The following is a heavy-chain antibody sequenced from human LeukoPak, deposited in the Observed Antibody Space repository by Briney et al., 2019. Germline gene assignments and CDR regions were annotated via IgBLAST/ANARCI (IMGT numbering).Heavy chain of an antibody. CDR1: GFTFSSYS. Sequence: PGGSLRLSCAASGFTFSSYSMNWVRQAPGKGLEWVSSISSSSSYIYYADSVKGRFTISRDNAKNSLYLQMNSLRAEDTAVYYCARDLQPGIAVAYIWGQGTMVTVSS. D-gene: IGHD6-19*01. J-gene: IGHJ3*02. CDR2: ISSSSSYI. CDR3: ARDLQPGIAVAYI. V-gene: IGHV3-21*01.